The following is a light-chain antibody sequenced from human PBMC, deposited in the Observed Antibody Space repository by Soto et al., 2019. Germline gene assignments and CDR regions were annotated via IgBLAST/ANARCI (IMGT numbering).Light chain of an antibody. J-gene: IGLJ3*02. CDR3: AAWADSLSGWV. Sequence: QSVLTQPPSASGTPGQTVTISCSGSSSNIGSNYVYWYQQLPGTAPKLLIYRNNQRPSGVPDRFSGSKSGTSASLAISRLRSEDEADYYCAAWADSLSGWVFGGGTKLTVL. CDR1: SSNIGSNY. V-gene: IGLV1-47*01. CDR2: RNN.